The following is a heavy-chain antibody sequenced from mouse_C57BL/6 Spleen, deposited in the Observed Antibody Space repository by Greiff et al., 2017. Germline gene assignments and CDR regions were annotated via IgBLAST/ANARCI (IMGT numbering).Heavy chain of an antibody. CDR1: GYTFTDYE. J-gene: IGHJ3*01. D-gene: IGHD3-2*02. V-gene: IGHV1-15*01. CDR3: TWSQTAQATGFAY. Sequence: QVQLQQSGAELVRPGASVTLSCKASGYTFTDYEMHWVKQTPVHGLEWIGAIDPETGGTAYNQKFKGKAILTADKSSSTAYMELRSLTSEDSAVYYGTWSQTAQATGFAYWGQGTLVTVSA. CDR2: IDPETGGT.